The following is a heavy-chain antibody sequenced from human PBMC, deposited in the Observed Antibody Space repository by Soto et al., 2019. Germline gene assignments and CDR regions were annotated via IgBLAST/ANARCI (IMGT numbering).Heavy chain of an antibody. D-gene: IGHD3-9*01. Sequence: QVHLVQSGTEVKKPGASVKISCKASGYTFTTYAIHWVRLAPGQGPQWLGWINTVKGNTRYSQNSQGRVTITRDTSADTSFLELPSLTSEDWAVYFCARDPRLVSDFDARTDWAGFESCALGTLVIVSS. J-gene: IGHJ4*02. CDR1: GYTFTTYA. CDR2: INTVKGNT. CDR3: ARDPRLVSDFDARTDWAGFES. V-gene: IGHV1-3*04.